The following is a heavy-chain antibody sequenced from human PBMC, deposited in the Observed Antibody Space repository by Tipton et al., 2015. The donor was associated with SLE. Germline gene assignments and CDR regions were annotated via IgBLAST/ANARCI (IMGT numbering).Heavy chain of an antibody. Sequence: QVQLVQSGAEVKKPGASVKVSCKASGYTFTGYYMHWVRQAPGQGLEWMGRINPNSGGTNYAQKFQGRVTMTRDTSISTAYMELSRLRSGDPAVYYCAREPSGRGGWFDPWGQGTLVTVSS. CDR1: GYTFTGYY. CDR3: AREPSGRGGWFDP. CDR2: INPNSGGT. J-gene: IGHJ5*02. V-gene: IGHV1-2*06. D-gene: IGHD1-26*01.